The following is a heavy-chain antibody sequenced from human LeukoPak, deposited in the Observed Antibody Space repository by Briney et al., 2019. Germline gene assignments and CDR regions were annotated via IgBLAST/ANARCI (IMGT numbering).Heavy chain of an antibody. V-gene: IGHV5-51*01. Sequence: GESLKISCEASGYTFSNYWIGWVRQVPEQGLEWVGFVYPGDSDTRYSPSFQGQVTVSADKSVNTAYLHWRSLKASDTAIYFCARHAHLTISAAGSEIDHWGQGALVTVSS. CDR3: ARHAHLTISAAGSEIDH. J-gene: IGHJ4*02. CDR1: GYTFSNYW. D-gene: IGHD6-13*01. CDR2: VYPGDSDT.